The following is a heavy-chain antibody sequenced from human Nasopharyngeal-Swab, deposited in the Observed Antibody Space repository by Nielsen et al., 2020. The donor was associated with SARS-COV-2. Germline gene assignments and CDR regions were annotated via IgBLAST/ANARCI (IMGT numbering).Heavy chain of an antibody. V-gene: IGHV3-74*01. Sequence: GESLKISCAVSGFTFSNYWIHWVRQAPGKGLVWVSRINSDCSRTGYADSVKGRFAISRDNAKNTVYLEMNSLRAEDTAVYYCARDFDKTGDWGQGTLVTVSS. CDR1: GFTFSNYW. CDR3: ARDFDKTGD. CDR2: INSDCSRT. D-gene: IGHD7-27*01. J-gene: IGHJ4*02.